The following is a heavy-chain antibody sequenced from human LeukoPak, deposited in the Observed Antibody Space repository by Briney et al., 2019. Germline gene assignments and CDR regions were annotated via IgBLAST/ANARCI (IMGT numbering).Heavy chain of an antibody. J-gene: IGHJ5*02. D-gene: IGHD6-13*01. CDR1: GFTFSSYW. CDR2: INTDGSST. Sequence: GGALRLSCAASGFTFSSYWMHWGRQAPGEGRVWVSRINTDGSSTRYADSVKARFTTSRANAKNTLYLQMNSLRAEGTAVYYCARAAYSSSWYVPGWFDPWGQGTLVTVSS. CDR3: ARAAYSSSWYVPGWFDP. V-gene: IGHV3-74*01.